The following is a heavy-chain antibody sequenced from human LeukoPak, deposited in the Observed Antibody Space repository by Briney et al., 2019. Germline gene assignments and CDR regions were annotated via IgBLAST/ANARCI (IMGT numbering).Heavy chain of an antibody. CDR1: GFTFSRYV. CDR2: ISSSCSTI. J-gene: IGHJ6*04. Sequence: GGALRLSLAGSGFTFSRYVIKWVRQAAGKGLEGVSYISSSCSTIYYPDVVKGRCTISRYNAKNSMYLQMKPLTAEDTAVYYCARDGTVTALVYYSYGMNVWGKGNTVTVFS. CDR3: ARDGTVTALVYYSYGMNV. D-gene: IGHD4-17*01. V-gene: IGHV3-48*03.